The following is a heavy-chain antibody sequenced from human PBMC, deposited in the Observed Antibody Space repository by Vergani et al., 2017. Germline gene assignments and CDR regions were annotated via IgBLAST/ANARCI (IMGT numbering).Heavy chain of an antibody. Sequence: QLQLQESGPGLVKPSETLSLTCTVSGGSISSSSYYWGWIRQPPGKGLEWIGSIYYSGSTNYNPSLKSRVTISVDTSKNQFSLKLSSVTAADTAVYYCARDRTGTKFDYWGQGTLVTVSS. CDR2: IYYSGST. V-gene: IGHV4-39*07. CDR1: GGSISSSSYY. D-gene: IGHD1-1*01. CDR3: ARDRTGTKFDY. J-gene: IGHJ4*02.